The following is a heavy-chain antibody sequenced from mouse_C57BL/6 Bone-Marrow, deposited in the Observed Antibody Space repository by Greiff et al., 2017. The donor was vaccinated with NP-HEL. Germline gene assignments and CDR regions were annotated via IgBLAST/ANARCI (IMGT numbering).Heavy chain of an antibody. D-gene: IGHD2-4*01. CDR2: ISSGGSYT. J-gene: IGHJ4*01. CDR1: GFTFSSYG. V-gene: IGHV5-6*01. Sequence: EVQLVESGGDLVKPGGSLKLSCAASGFTFSSYGMSWVRQTPDKRLEWVATISSGGSYTYYPASVKGRFTISRDNAKNTLYLQMSILKSEYTAIEYCARRWDYDRRIYAIDYWGQGTSVTVST. CDR3: ARRWDYDRRIYAIDY.